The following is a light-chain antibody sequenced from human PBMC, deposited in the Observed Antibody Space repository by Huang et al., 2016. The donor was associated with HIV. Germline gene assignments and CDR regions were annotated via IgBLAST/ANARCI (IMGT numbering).Light chain of an antibody. CDR1: QSLLHTDGKTS. V-gene: IGKV2-29*02. CDR2: ESS. Sequence: DIVMTQTPLSLSVIPGQPASISCKSSQSLLHTDGKTSLYWYLQKPGQSPHPLIYESSRRLYGVPDRFRGSGSGTDFTLKISRVEAEDVGVYYCMQGIHLPFTFGPGTKVDIK. J-gene: IGKJ3*01. CDR3: MQGIHLPFT.